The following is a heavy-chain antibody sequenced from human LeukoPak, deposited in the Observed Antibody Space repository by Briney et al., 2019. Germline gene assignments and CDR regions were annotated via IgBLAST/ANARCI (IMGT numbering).Heavy chain of an antibody. CDR2: IRYDGSNK. V-gene: IGHV3-30*02. D-gene: IGHD2-8*01. J-gene: IGHJ4*02. CDR3: AKDLRPKDYIVLMVYAIGF. CDR1: GFTFSSYG. Sequence: GGSLRLSCAASGFTFSSYGVHWVRQAPGKGLEWVAFIRYDGSNKYYADSVKGRFTISRDNSKNTLYLQMNSLRAEDTAVYYCAKDLRPKDYIVLMVYAIGFWGQGTPVTVSS.